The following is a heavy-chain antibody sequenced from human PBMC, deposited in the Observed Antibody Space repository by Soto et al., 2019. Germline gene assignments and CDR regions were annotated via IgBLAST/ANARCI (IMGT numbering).Heavy chain of an antibody. Sequence: ASVKVSCKASGYTFTSYYMHWVRQAPGQGLEWMGIINPSGGSTSYAQKFQGRVSMTRDTSTSTVYMELSSLRSEDTAVYYCARERIGYCMDVWGQGTTVTVSS. CDR3: ARERIGYCMDV. CDR2: INPSGGST. V-gene: IGHV1-46*01. CDR1: GYTFTSYY. D-gene: IGHD2-15*01. J-gene: IGHJ6*02.